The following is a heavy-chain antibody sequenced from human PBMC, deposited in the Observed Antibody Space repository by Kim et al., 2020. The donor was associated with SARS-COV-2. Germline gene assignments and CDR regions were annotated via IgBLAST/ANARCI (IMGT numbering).Heavy chain of an antibody. Sequence: SVKVSCKASGGTFSSYAISWVRQAPGQGLEWMGGIIPIFGTANYAQKFQGRVTITADESTSTAYMELSSLRSEDTAVYYCARGPTNTRWFGATLFDYWGQGTLVTVSS. V-gene: IGHV1-69*13. D-gene: IGHD3-10*01. J-gene: IGHJ4*02. CDR3: ARGPTNTRWFGATLFDY. CDR1: GGTFSSYA. CDR2: IIPIFGTA.